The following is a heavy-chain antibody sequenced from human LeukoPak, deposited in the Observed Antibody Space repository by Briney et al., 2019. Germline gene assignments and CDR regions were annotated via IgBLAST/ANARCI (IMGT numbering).Heavy chain of an antibody. V-gene: IGHV3-30*10. CDR3: ARDRYYYGSGSSTDY. CDR1: GFTFSSYA. J-gene: IGHJ4*02. Sequence: PGRSLRLSCAASGFTFSSYAMHWVRQAPGKGLEWVAVISYDGSNKYYTDSVKGRFTISRDNSKNTLYLQMNSLRAKDTAVYYCARDRYYYGSGSSTDYWGQGTLVTVSS. CDR2: ISYDGSNK. D-gene: IGHD3-10*01.